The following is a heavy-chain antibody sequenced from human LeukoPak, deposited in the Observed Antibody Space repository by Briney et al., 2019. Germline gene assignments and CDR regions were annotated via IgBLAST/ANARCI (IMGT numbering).Heavy chain of an antibody. V-gene: IGHV4-59*01. J-gene: IGHJ4*02. Sequence: SETLSLTCTVSGVSFSNYYWSWIRQSPGKGLEWIGYIYHTGSANYSPSLKSRVSISIDTSKSQFSLRLISVTAADTAVYYCARIRRPLRGYFDHWGQGTLVT. CDR1: GVSFSNYY. CDR2: IYHTGSA. D-gene: IGHD3-16*01. CDR3: ARIRRPLRGYFDH.